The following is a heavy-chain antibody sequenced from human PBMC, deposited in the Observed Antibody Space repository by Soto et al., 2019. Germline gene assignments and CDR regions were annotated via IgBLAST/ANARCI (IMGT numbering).Heavy chain of an antibody. CDR2: ISGGGGST. Sequence: GGSLRLSCAASGFTFDDYAMHWVRQAPGKGLEWVSLISGGGGSTYYADSVKGRFTISRDNSKNSLYLQMNSLRTEDTALYYCAKEAYGSGSYYNVGPYYYYGMDVWGQGTTVTVSS. J-gene: IGHJ6*02. CDR3: AKEAYGSGSYYNVGPYYYYGMDV. D-gene: IGHD3-10*01. V-gene: IGHV3-43*02. CDR1: GFTFDDYA.